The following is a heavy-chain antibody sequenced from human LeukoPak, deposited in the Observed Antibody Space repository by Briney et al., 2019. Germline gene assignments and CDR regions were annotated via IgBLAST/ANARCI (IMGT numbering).Heavy chain of an antibody. V-gene: IGHV4-34*01. CDR3: ATGGAIASERQLVTFDY. J-gene: IGHJ4*02. CDR2: INHSGST. Sequence: SETLSLTCAVYGGSFSGYYWSWIRQPPGKGLEWIGEINHSGSTNYNPSLKSRVTISVDTSKNQFSLKLSSVTAAGTAVYYCATGGAIASERQLVTFDYWGQGTLVTVSS. D-gene: IGHD6-13*01. CDR1: GGSFSGYY.